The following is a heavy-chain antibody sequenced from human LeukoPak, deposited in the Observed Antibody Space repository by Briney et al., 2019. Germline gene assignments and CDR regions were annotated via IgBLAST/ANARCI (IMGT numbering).Heavy chain of an antibody. D-gene: IGHD1-26*01. CDR1: GFTFSNYA. Sequence: PGGSLRLSCAASGFTFSNYAMTWVRQTPGKGLEWVSIVTGSGISTYYVDSVKGRFTISRDNSKNTLYLQMSSLRAEDTAVYYCARWEGVNFPFDYWGQEPWSPSPQ. CDR3: ARWEGVNFPFDY. V-gene: IGHV3-23*01. CDR2: VTGSGIST. J-gene: IGHJ4*01.